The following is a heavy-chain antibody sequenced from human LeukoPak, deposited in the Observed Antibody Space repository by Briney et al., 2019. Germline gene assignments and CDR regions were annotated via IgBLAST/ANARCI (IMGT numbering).Heavy chain of an antibody. Sequence: PGGSLRLSCAASGFIFSNAWMNWVRQAPGKGLEWVGRIKSKTDGGTTDYAASVKGRFIISRDDSKNTLYLQMNSLKTEDTALYYCTTVYLTGEGNDYWGQGTLVTVSS. V-gene: IGHV3-15*07. D-gene: IGHD3-9*01. CDR2: IKSKTDGGTT. CDR3: TTVYLTGEGNDY. CDR1: GFIFSNAW. J-gene: IGHJ4*02.